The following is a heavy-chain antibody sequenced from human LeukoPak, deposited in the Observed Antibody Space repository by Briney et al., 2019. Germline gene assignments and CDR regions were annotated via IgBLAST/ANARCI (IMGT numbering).Heavy chain of an antibody. CDR1: GYTFTSYD. D-gene: IGHD3-10*01. CDR3: ACQRITMVRGVIYYYMDV. Sequence: GASVKVSCKASGYTFTSYDINWVPQATGQGLEWMGWMNPNSGNTGYAQKFQGRVTMTRNTSISTAYMELSSLRSEDTAVYYCACQRITMVRGVIYYYMDVWGKGTTVTVSS. V-gene: IGHV1-8*01. J-gene: IGHJ6*03. CDR2: MNPNSGNT.